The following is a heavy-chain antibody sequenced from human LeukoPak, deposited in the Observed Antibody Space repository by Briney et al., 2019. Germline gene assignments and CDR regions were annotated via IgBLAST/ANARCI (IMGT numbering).Heavy chain of an antibody. CDR1: GGTFSSYA. V-gene: IGHV1-69*13. CDR3: ATSPRAHDYGDYFEYFQH. CDR2: IIPIFGTA. D-gene: IGHD4-17*01. Sequence: SVKVSCKASGGTFSSYAISWVRQAPGQGLEWMGGIIPIFGTANYAQKFQGRVTITADESTSTAYMELSSLRSEDTAVYYCATSPRAHDYGDYFEYFQHWGQGTLVTVSS. J-gene: IGHJ1*01.